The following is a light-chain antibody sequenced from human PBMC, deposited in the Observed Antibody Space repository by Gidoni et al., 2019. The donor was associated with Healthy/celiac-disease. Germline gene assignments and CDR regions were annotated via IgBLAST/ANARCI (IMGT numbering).Light chain of an antibody. Sequence: QSALTQPASVPGSPGQSITISCTGTSSDVGGYNYVSWYQQHPGKAPKLMIYEVSNRFSGSKSGNTASLTISGLQAEDEADYYCSSYTSSSTPLYVFGTGTKVTVL. V-gene: IGLV2-14*01. CDR2: EVS. J-gene: IGLJ1*01. CDR3: SSYTSSSTPLYV. CDR1: SSDVGGYNY.